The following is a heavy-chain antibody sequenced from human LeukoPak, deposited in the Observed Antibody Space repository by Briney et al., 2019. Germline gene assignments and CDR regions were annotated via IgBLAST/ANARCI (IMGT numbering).Heavy chain of an antibody. Sequence: ASVKVSCKVSGDTLIELSMHWVRQAPGKGLEWMGGFDPEDDETIYAQKFQGRVTMTEDTSTDTAYMELSSLRSEDTAVYYCARDTSRYYGSGSYFSSYYYYMDVWGKGTTVTISS. CDR1: GDTLIELS. J-gene: IGHJ6*03. CDR3: ARDTSRYYGSGSYFSSYYYYMDV. V-gene: IGHV1-24*01. D-gene: IGHD3-10*01. CDR2: FDPEDDET.